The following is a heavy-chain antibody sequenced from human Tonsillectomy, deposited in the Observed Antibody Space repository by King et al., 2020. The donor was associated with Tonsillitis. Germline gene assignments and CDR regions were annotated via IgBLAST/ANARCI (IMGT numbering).Heavy chain of an antibody. CDR2: ISSSSSTI. CDR1: GFTFSSYS. J-gene: IGHJ4*02. D-gene: IGHD6-19*01. CDR3: ARDFVAVAAYFDY. V-gene: IGHV3-48*01. Sequence: EVQLVESGGGLVQPGGSLRLSCAASGFTFSSYSMNWFRQAPGKGLEWVSYISSSSSTIYYADSVKGRFTISRDNAKNSLYLQMNSLRAEDTAVYYCARDFVAVAAYFDYWGQGTLVTVSS.